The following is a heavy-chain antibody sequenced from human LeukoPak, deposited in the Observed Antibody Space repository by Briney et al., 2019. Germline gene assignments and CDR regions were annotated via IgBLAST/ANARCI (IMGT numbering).Heavy chain of an antibody. V-gene: IGHV3-23*01. CDR1: GFTFSSYA. D-gene: IGHD2-2*01. Sequence: GGSLRLSCAASGFTFSSYAMSWVRQAPGKGLEWVSAMSGSGGSTYYADSVKGRFTISRDNSKNTLYLQMSSLRAEDTAIYYCAKGLGGGYCSSTSCYPLDYWGQGTLVTVSS. J-gene: IGHJ4*02. CDR2: MSGSGGST. CDR3: AKGLGGGYCSSTSCYPLDY.